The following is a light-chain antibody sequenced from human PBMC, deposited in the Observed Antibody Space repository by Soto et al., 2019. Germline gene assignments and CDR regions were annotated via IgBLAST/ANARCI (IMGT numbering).Light chain of an antibody. Sequence: QSVLTQPPSASGTPGQRVTISCSGSSSNIGSNSVNWYQQLPGTAPKLLLYSSNQRPSGVPDRFSGSKSGTSASLAISGLQSEDEDDYYCAAWADSLNGVVFGGGTKLTVL. V-gene: IGLV1-44*01. CDR2: SSN. CDR3: AAWADSLNGVV. J-gene: IGLJ2*01. CDR1: SSNIGSNS.